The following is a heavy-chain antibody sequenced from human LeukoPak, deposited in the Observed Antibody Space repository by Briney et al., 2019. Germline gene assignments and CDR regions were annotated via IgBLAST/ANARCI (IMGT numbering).Heavy chain of an antibody. V-gene: IGHV3-48*04. CDR3: ARDRGGSYDAFDI. D-gene: IGHD1-26*01. J-gene: IGHJ3*02. CDR1: GFTFSSYG. CDR2: ISSSGSTI. Sequence: GGSLRLSCAASGFTFSSYGMNWVRQAPGKGLEWVSYISSSGSTIYYADSVKGRFTISRDNAKNSLYLQMNSLRAEDTAVYYCARDRGGSYDAFDIWGQGTMVTVSS.